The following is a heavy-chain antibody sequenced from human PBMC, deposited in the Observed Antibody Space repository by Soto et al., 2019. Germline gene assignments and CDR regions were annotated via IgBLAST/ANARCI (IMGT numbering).Heavy chain of an antibody. CDR2: IIPIFGTA. D-gene: IGHD6-19*01. CDR3: AREAVGGWYRRSIDY. V-gene: IGHV1-69*06. J-gene: IGHJ4*02. Sequence: SVKVSCKASGGTFSSYAISWVRQAPGQGLEWMGGIIPIFGTANYAQKFQGRVTITADKSTSTAYMELSSLRSEDTAVYYCAREAVGGWYRRSIDYWGQGALVTVSS. CDR1: GGTFSSYA.